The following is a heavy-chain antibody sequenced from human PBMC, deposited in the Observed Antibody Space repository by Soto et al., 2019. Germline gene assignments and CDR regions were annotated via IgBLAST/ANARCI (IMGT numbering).Heavy chain of an antibody. CDR3: ASPLDTAMVGPYYYGMDV. CDR1: GGTFSSYA. J-gene: IGHJ6*02. Sequence: SVKVSCEASGGTFSSYAISWVRQAPGQGLEWMGGIIPIFGTANYAQKFQGRVTITADESTSTAYMELSSLRSEDTAVYYCASPLDTAMVGPYYYGMDVWGQGTTVTVSS. D-gene: IGHD5-18*01. CDR2: IIPIFGTA. V-gene: IGHV1-69*13.